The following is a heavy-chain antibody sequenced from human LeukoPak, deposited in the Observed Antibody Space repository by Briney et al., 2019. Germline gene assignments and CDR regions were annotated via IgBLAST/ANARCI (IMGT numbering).Heavy chain of an antibody. CDR2: IKSKTDGGTT. CDR3: TTAFSHDFNY. V-gene: IGHV3-15*01. Sequence: PGGSLRLSCAAFGFTFSSAWLTWVRQAPGKGLEWVGRIKSKTDGGTTDFAAPVKGRFTISRDDSKNTLFLQMNSLKTEDTAVYYCTTAFSHDFNYWGQGTLVTVSS. CDR1: GFTFSSAW. J-gene: IGHJ4*02.